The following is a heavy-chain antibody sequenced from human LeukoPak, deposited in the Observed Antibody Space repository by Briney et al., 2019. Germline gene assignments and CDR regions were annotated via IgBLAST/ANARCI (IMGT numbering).Heavy chain of an antibody. CDR1: GYTFTGYY. D-gene: IGHD3-22*01. CDR3: ASSIPDSSGYYYNWFDP. CDR2: INPNSGGT. Sequence: ASVKVSCKASGYTFTGYYMHWVRQAPGQGLEWMGWINPNSGGTNYAQKFQGRVTMTRDTSISTAYMELSRLRSDDTAVYYCASSIPDSSGYYYNWFDPWGQGTLVTVSS. J-gene: IGHJ5*02. V-gene: IGHV1-2*02.